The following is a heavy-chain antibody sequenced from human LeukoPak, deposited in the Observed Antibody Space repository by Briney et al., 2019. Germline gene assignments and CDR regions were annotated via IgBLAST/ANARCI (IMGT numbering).Heavy chain of an antibody. CDR2: IDPNSGGT. CDR1: GCTFTAHY. CDR3: ARGRGTTMVRGVITNYFDL. J-gene: IGHJ2*01. Sequence: ASVKVSCKASGCTFTAHYIHWVRQAPGQGLEWMGWIDPNSGGTSYAQRFLGSVTMTGDTSINTAFMEVRRLRSDDTAIYYCARGRGTTMVRGVITNYFDLWGRGSLVTVSS. D-gene: IGHD3-10*01. V-gene: IGHV1-2*02.